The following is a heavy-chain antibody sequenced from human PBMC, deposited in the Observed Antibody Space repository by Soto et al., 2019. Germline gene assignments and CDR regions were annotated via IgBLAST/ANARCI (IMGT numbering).Heavy chain of an antibody. CDR3: ARDDVVVVVAAQVPAGWTRDNWFDP. Sequence: ASVKVSCKASGYTFTGYYMHWVRQAPGQGLEWMGWINPNSGGTNYAQKFQGRVTMTRDTSISTAYMELSRLRSDDTAVYYCARDDVVVVVAAQVPAGWTRDNWFDPWGQGTLVTVSS. V-gene: IGHV1-2*02. CDR1: GYTFTGYY. J-gene: IGHJ5*02. D-gene: IGHD2-15*01. CDR2: INPNSGGT.